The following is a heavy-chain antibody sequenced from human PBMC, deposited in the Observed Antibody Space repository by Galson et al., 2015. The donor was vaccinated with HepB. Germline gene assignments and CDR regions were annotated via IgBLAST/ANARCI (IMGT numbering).Heavy chain of an antibody. Sequence: ETLSLTCTISGDSISSSYWSWIRQPAGKGLEWLGRVSTTGTTSYNPSLKSRVTMSVDTSKNQFFLKLSSVTAADTAVYFCARKHSSGWYFDYWGQGTLVTVSS. CDR2: VSTTGTT. CDR3: ARKHSSGWYFDY. CDR1: GDSISSSY. J-gene: IGHJ4*02. D-gene: IGHD6-19*01. V-gene: IGHV4-4*07.